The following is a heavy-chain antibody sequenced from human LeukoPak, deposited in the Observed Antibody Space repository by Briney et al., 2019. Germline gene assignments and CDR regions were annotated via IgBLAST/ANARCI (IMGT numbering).Heavy chain of an antibody. CDR1: GGSFSGYY. V-gene: IGHV4-59*08. Sequence: PSETLSLTCAVYGGSFSGYYWSWIRQPPGKGLEWIGYIYYSGSTNYNPSLKSRVTISVDTSKNQFSLKLSSVTAADTAVYYCARQVRYNWNPYYFDYWGQGTLVTVSS. J-gene: IGHJ4*02. CDR2: IYYSGST. D-gene: IGHD1-20*01. CDR3: ARQVRYNWNPYYFDY.